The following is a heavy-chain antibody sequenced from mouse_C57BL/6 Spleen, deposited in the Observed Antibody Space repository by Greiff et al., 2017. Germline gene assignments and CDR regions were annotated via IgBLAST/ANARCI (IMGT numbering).Heavy chain of an antibody. D-gene: IGHD1-1*01. V-gene: IGHV5-17*01. J-gene: IGHJ1*03. CDR1: GFTFSDYG. Sequence: DVKLVESGGGLVKPGGSLKLSCAASGFTFSDYGMHWVRQAPEKGLAWVAYISSGSSTIYYADTVKGRFTISRDNAKNTLFLQMTSLRSEDTAMYYCARPYYGSSYGGFYWYFDVWGTGTTVTVSS. CDR2: ISSGSSTI. CDR3: ARPYYGSSYGGFYWYFDV.